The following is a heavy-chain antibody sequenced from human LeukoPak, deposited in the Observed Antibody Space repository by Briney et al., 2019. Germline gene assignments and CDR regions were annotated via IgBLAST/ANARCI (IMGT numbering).Heavy chain of an antibody. V-gene: IGHV1-2*02. CDR1: GYTFTGYY. CDR2: INPNSGGT. CDR3: ARFGITGTNGFGY. D-gene: IGHD1-7*01. Sequence: ASVKVSCKASGYTFTGYYMHWVRQAPGQGLEWMGWINPNSGGTNYAQKFQGRVTMTRDTSISTAYMELSRLRSDDTAVYYCARFGITGTNGFGYWGQGTLVTVSS. J-gene: IGHJ4*02.